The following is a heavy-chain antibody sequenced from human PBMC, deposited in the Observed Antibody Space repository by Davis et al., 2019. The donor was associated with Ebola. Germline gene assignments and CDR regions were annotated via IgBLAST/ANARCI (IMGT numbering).Heavy chain of an antibody. Sequence: GESLKISCAASGFTFGTYAMSWVRQAPGKGLEWVSGISTRTTVTYYADSLNGRFTISTDNSKNTLYLQMSSLRAEDTAVYYCARAIDAGGWYEPPIDYWGQGTLVTVSS. CDR1: GFTFGTYA. D-gene: IGHD6-19*01. J-gene: IGHJ4*02. V-gene: IGHV3-23*01. CDR3: ARAIDAGGWYEPPIDY. CDR2: ISTRTTVT.